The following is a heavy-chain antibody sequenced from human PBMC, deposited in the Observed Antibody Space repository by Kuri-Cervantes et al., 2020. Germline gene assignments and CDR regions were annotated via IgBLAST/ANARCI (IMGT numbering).Heavy chain of an antibody. V-gene: IGHV3-30*03. D-gene: IGHD2-2*01. Sequence: GGSLRLSCAASGFTFSSYGMHWGRQAPGKGLEWVAVISSDGSNKYYADSVKGRFTISRDNAKNSLYLQMNSLRAEDTAVYYCARDTNVVPAASDAFDIWGQGTMVTVSS. CDR2: ISSDGSNK. CDR1: GFTFSSYG. CDR3: ARDTNVVPAASDAFDI. J-gene: IGHJ3*02.